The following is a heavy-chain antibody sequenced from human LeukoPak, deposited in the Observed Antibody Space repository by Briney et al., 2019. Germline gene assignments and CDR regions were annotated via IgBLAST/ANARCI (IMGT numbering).Heavy chain of an antibody. D-gene: IGHD3-10*01. Sequence: GSLRLSCAASGFTFSSYAMSWIRQPPGKGLEWIGEINHSGSTNYNPSLKSRVTISVDTSKNQFSLKLSSVTAADTAVYYCARMVLHFDYWGQGTLVTVSS. J-gene: IGHJ4*02. V-gene: IGHV4-34*01. CDR3: ARMVLHFDY. CDR2: INHSGST. CDR1: GFTFSSYA.